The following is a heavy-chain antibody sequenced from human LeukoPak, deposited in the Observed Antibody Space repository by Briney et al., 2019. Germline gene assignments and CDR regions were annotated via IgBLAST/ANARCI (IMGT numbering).Heavy chain of an antibody. CDR2: ISGSGHDI. Sequence: GGSLTLSCVVSGFSFSDSYMTWIRQTPGKGLESLAYISGSGHDIYYTDSVKGRFTISRDNAKDSLYLQMNGLRPEDTALYYCSTDPRLLIYWGHGTLVTVSS. CDR1: GFSFSDSY. D-gene: IGHD2-8*01. V-gene: IGHV3-11*01. J-gene: IGHJ4*01. CDR3: STDPRLLIY.